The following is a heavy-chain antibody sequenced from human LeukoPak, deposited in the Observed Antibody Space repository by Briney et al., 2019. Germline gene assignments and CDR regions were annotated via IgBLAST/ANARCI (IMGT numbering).Heavy chain of an antibody. CDR1: GFTFSSYS. Sequence: GGSLRLSCAASGFTFSSYSMNWVRQAPGKGLEWVSSISSSSSYIYYADSVKGRFTISRDNAKNSLFLQMNSLRAEDTAVYYCARDVQVATIYPLDYWGQGTLVTVSS. V-gene: IGHV3-21*01. J-gene: IGHJ4*02. CDR2: ISSSSSYI. D-gene: IGHD5-12*01. CDR3: ARDVQVATIYPLDY.